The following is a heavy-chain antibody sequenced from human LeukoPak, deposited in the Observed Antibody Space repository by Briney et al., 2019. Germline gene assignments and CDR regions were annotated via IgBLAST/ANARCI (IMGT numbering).Heavy chain of an antibody. CDR1: GYTFTGYY. J-gene: IGHJ3*01. CDR3: ARGPSEYSSSSDTFDV. CDR2: INPNSGDT. D-gene: IGHD6-6*01. V-gene: IGHV1-2*02. Sequence: ASVKVSCKASGYTFTGYYMHWVRQAPGQGLEWMGWINPNSGDTNFAQKFQGRVTMTRDTSISTVYMELSSLRSEDTAVYYCARGPSEYSSSSDTFDVWGQGTMVTVSS.